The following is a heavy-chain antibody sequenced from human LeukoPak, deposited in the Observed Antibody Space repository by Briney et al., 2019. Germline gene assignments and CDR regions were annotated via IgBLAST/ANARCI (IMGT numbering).Heavy chain of an antibody. V-gene: IGHV3-74*01. Sequence: GGSLRLSCAASGFTFRGYGMHWVRQTPGKGLEWVSAIETDGSATTYADSVEGRFSISRDNAKNILCLQMNSLRVEDTAVYYCARGGGYRLDYWGQGTLVTVSS. CDR3: ARGGGYRLDY. CDR1: GFTFRGYG. J-gene: IGHJ4*02. CDR2: IETDGSAT. D-gene: IGHD6-25*01.